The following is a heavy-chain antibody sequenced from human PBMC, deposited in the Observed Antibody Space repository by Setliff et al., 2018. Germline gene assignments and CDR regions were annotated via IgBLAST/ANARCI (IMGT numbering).Heavy chain of an antibody. CDR3: ERVRTPGAYDFWSGYYTDEYYYYMDV. J-gene: IGHJ6*03. CDR1: GFTLTSYP. V-gene: IGHV1-18*01. Sequence: ASVKVSCKASGFTLTSYPIHWVRQAPGQGLEWMGWISAYNGNTNYAQKLQGRVTMTTDTSTSTAYMELRSLRSDDTAVYYCERVRTPGAYDFWSGYYTDEYYYYMDVWGKGTTVTVSS. D-gene: IGHD3-3*01. CDR2: ISAYNGNT.